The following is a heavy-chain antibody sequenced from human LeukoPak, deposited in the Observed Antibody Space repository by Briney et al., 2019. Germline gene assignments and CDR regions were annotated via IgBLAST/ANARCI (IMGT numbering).Heavy chain of an antibody. CDR2: IYYSGST. D-gene: IGHD1-26*01. CDR1: GGSISSSSYY. Sequence: SETLSLTCTVSGGSISSSSYYWGWIRQPPGKGLEWIGYIYYSGSTSYNPSLKSRVTISVDTSKNQFSLKLSSVTAADTAAYYCAREGARWEPSFSAFDIWGQGTMVTVSS. CDR3: AREGARWEPSFSAFDI. J-gene: IGHJ3*02. V-gene: IGHV4-61*01.